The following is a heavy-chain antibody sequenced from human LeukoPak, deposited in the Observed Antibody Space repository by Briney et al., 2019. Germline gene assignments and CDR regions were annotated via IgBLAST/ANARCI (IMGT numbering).Heavy chain of an antibody. CDR2: IIPILGIA. Sequence: ASVKVSCKASGGTFSSYAISWVRQAPGQGLEWMGRIIPILGIANYAQKFQGRVTITADKSTSTAYMELSSLRSGDTAVYYCATKGGSYCSGGSCYDYWGQGTLVTVSS. D-gene: IGHD2-15*01. V-gene: IGHV1-69*04. CDR3: ATKGGSYCSGGSCYDY. J-gene: IGHJ4*02. CDR1: GGTFSSYA.